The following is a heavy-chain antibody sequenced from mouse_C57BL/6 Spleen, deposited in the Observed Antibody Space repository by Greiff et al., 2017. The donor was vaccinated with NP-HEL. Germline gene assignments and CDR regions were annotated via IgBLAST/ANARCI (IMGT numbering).Heavy chain of an antibody. CDR2: IHPSDSDT. CDR3: AIIPITTVVATDY. J-gene: IGHJ2*01. Sequence: QVQLKQPGAELVKPGASVKVSCKASGYTFTSYWMHWVKQRPGQGLEWIGRIHPSDSDTNYNQKFKGKATLTVDKSSSTAYMQLSSLTSEDSAVYYCAIIPITTVVATDYWGQGTTLTVSS. CDR1: GYTFTSYW. V-gene: IGHV1-74*01. D-gene: IGHD1-1*01.